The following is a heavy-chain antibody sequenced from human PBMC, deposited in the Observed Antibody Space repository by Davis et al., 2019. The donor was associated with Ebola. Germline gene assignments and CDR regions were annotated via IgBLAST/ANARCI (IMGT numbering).Heavy chain of an antibody. CDR1: GFTFSSYA. CDR3: ARSGLSFGVVKYHYGMDV. CDR2: ISYDGSNK. D-gene: IGHD3-3*01. J-gene: IGHJ6*04. V-gene: IGHV3-30*04. Sequence: SCAASGFTFSSYAMHWVRQAPGKGLEWVAVISYDGSNKYYADSVKGRFTVSRDNSKKTMYLQMNSLRAEDTAVYYCARSGLSFGVVKYHYGMDVWGKGTTVTVSS.